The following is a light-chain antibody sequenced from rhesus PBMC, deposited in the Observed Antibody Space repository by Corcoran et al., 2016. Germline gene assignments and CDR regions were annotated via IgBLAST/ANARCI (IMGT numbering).Light chain of an antibody. J-gene: IGLJ1*01. CDR1: ISELGGYNR. CDR3: SSFASSTPFI. V-gene: IGLV2-13*03. CDR2: EVS. Sequence: QAAPTQSPSVSGSPGQSVTISCTGTISELGGYNRVSWYQQLPVKAPKLIIFEVSKRPSGVSDRFSASKSANTASLTISGLQAEDEADYYCSSFASSTPFICGTGTRLTVL.